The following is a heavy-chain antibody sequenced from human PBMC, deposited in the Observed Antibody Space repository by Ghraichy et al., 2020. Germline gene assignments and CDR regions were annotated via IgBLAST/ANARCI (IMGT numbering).Heavy chain of an antibody. CDR3: AKTPYSSGYYHSDY. D-gene: IGHD3-22*01. Sequence: GESLNISCAASGFTFNKFAVTWVRQAPGKGLEWVSAISAGGDSTYYADSVKGRFAISRDNSKNTLYLQMNSLRAEDTAVYYCAKTPYSSGYYHSDYWGPGTLVTVSS. CDR1: GFTFNKFA. CDR2: ISAGGDST. V-gene: IGHV3-23*01. J-gene: IGHJ4*02.